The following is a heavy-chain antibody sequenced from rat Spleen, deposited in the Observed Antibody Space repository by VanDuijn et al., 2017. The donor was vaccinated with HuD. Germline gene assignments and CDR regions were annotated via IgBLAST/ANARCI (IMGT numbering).Heavy chain of an antibody. CDR3: TRGYYFDY. J-gene: IGHJ2*01. CDR2: ISYEGSTT. CDR1: GFNFGGYD. V-gene: IGHV5-20*01. Sequence: EVQLVESGGGLVQPGWSLKLSCAASGFNFGGYDMVWVRQAPTKGLKWVASISYEGSTTYYRDSVKGRFTISRDNAKSTLSLQMDSLRSEDTATYYCTRGYYFDYWGQGVMVTVSS.